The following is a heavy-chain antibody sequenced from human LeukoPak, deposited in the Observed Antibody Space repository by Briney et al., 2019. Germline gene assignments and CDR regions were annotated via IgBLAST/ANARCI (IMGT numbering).Heavy chain of an antibody. CDR1: GYTFTSYY. V-gene: IGHV1-46*01. J-gene: IGHJ3*02. CDR2: INPSGGST. Sequence: ASVKVSCKASGYTFTSYYMHWVRQAPGQGLEWMGIINPSGGSTSYAQKFQGRVTMTRDTSTSTVYMELSSLRSEDTAVYYCARDGSSGWDRENHNDAFDIRGQGTMVTVSS. CDR3: ARDGSSGWDRENHNDAFDI. D-gene: IGHD6-19*01.